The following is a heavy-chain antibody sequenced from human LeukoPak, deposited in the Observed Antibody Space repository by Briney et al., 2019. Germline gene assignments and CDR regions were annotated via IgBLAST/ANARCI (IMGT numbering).Heavy chain of an antibody. V-gene: IGHV3-30*18. Sequence: GRSLRLSCAASGFTFSSYGMHWVRQAPDKGLEWVAVISYDGSNKYYADSVKGRFTISRDNSRNTLYLQMDSLKTEDTAVYYCAKGELHFNTCSFDYWGQGTLVTVSS. CDR2: ISYDGSNK. CDR3: AKGELHFNTCSFDY. CDR1: GFTFSSYG. D-gene: IGHD1-26*01. J-gene: IGHJ4*02.